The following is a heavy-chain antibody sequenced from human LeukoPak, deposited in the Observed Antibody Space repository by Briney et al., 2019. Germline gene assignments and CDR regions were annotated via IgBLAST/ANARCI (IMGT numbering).Heavy chain of an antibody. Sequence: SETLSLTCTVSGGSISSYYRSWIRQPAGKGLEWIGRIYTSGSTNYNPSLKSRVTMSVDTSKNQFSLKLSSVTAADTAVYYCARDQYYYDSSGYGGLYYFDYWGQGTLVTVSS. CDR3: ARDQYYYDSSGYGGLYYFDY. D-gene: IGHD3-22*01. CDR2: IYTSGST. J-gene: IGHJ4*02. V-gene: IGHV4-4*07. CDR1: GGSISSYY.